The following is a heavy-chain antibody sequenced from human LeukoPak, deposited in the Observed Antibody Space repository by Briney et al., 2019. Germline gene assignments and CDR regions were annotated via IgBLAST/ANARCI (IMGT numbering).Heavy chain of an antibody. CDR2: IYYSGST. Sequence: SETLSLTCTVSGGSISSHYWSWIRQPPGKGLEWIGYIYYSGSTNYNPSLKSRVTISVDTSKNQFSLKLSSVTAADTGVYYCARRGPTTMTTHDAFDFWGQGTMVTVSS. CDR3: ARRGPTTMTTHDAFDF. D-gene: IGHD4-17*01. CDR1: GGSISSHY. J-gene: IGHJ3*01. V-gene: IGHV4-59*08.